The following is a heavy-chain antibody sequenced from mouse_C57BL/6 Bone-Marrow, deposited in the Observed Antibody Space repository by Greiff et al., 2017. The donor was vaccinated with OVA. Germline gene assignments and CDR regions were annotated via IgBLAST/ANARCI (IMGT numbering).Heavy chain of an antibody. CDR1: GYTFTDYY. Sequence: VQLQQSGPELVKPGASVKISCKASGYTFTDYYMNWVKQSHGKSLEWIGDINPNNGGTSYNQKFKGKATLTVDKSSSTAYMELHSLTSEDSAVYYCASGAYSNYVWYVDVWGTGTTVTVSS. V-gene: IGHV1-26*01. CDR3: ASGAYSNYVWYVDV. CDR2: INPNNGGT. D-gene: IGHD2-5*01. J-gene: IGHJ1*03.